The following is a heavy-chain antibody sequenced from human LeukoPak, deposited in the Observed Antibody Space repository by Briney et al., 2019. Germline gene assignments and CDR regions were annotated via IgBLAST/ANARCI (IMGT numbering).Heavy chain of an antibody. D-gene: IGHD3-3*01. CDR2: ISYDGSNK. Sequence: GGSLRLSCAASGFTFSSYGMHWVCQAPGKGLEWVAVISYDGSNKYYADSVKGRFTISRDNSKNTLYLQMNSLRAEDTAVYYCAKSRSDVVDYWGQGTLVTVSS. CDR1: GFTFSSYG. V-gene: IGHV3-30*18. CDR3: AKSRSDVVDY. J-gene: IGHJ4*02.